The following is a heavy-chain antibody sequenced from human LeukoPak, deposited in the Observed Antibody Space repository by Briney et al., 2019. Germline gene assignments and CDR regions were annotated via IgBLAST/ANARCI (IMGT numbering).Heavy chain of an antibody. D-gene: IGHD3-22*01. Sequence: PSETLSLTCTVSGGSISSSSYYWGWIRQPPGKGLEWIGSIYYSGSTYYNPSLKSRVTISVDTSKNQFSLKLSSVTAADTAVYYCARWYYYDSSGGDYWGQGTLVTVSS. J-gene: IGHJ4*02. CDR3: ARWYYYDSSGGDY. V-gene: IGHV4-39*07. CDR2: IYYSGST. CDR1: GGSISSSSYY.